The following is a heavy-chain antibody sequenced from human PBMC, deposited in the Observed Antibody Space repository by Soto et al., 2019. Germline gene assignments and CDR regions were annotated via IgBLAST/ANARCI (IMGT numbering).Heavy chain of an antibody. CDR1: GFTFSSYG. CDR2: IWYDGSNK. CDR3: ARGGGGSLYYYYGMDV. V-gene: IGHV3-33*01. J-gene: IGHJ6*02. D-gene: IGHD5-12*01. Sequence: GGSLRLSCAASGFTFSSYGMHWVRQAPGKGLEWVAVIWYDGSNKYYADSVKGRFTISRDNSKNTLYLQMNSLRAEDTAVYYCARGGGGSLYYYYGMDVWGQGTTVTVSS.